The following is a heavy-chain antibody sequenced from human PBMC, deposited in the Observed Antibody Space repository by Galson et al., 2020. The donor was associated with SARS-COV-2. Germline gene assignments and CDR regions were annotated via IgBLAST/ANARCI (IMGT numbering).Heavy chain of an antibody. Sequence: SGSPSLGSTGSGGSRRGHYWSWIRQAPVKALEWIGNVYYSGTTTYNPSLQSRVTIPVDSSKNQFSLKLNSVTAADTAVYYCARDREMATFFFDSWGQGTLVSVSS. CDR3: ARDREMATFFFDS. CDR1: GGSRRGHY. J-gene: IGHJ4*02. V-gene: IGHV4-59*11. D-gene: IGHD1-26*01. CDR2: VYYSGTT.